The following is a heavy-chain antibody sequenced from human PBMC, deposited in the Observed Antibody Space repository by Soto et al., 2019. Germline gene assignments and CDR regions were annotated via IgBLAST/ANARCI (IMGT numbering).Heavy chain of an antibody. D-gene: IGHD3-9*01. CDR2: IWYDGSNK. J-gene: IGHJ4*02. Sequence: GGSLRLSCAASGFTFSSYGMHWVRQAPGKGLEWVAVIWYDGSNKYYADSVKGRFTISRDNSKNTLYLQMNSLRAEDTAVYYCARDSDILTGYYLNYFDYWGQGTLVTVSS. CDR1: GFTFSSYG. CDR3: ARDSDILTGYYLNYFDY. V-gene: IGHV3-33*01.